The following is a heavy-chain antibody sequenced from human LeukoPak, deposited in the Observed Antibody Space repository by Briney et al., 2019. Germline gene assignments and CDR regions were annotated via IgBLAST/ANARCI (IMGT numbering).Heavy chain of an antibody. V-gene: IGHV3-21*01. CDR2: ISSSSSYI. D-gene: IGHD4/OR15-4a*01. CDR3: ARDTFYGGVDY. CDR1: GFTFSSYS. J-gene: IGHJ4*02. Sequence: GGSLRLSCAASGFTFSSYSMNWVRQAPGKGLEWVSSISSSSSYIYYADSVKGRFTISRDNAKNSRYLQMNSLRAEDTAVYYCARDTFYGGVDYWGQGTLVTVSS.